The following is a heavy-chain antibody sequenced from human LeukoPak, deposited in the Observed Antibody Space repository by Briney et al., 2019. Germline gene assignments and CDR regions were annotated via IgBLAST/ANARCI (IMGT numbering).Heavy chain of an antibody. CDR2: IIPIFGTA. V-gene: IGHV1-69*05. J-gene: IGHJ5*02. CDR1: GGTFSSCA. Sequence: SVKVSCKASGGTFSSCAISWVRQAPGQGLEWMGGIIPIFGTANYAQKFQGRVTITTDESTSTAYMEPSSLRSEDTAVYYCASGGASNSSRGGFDPWGQGTLVTVSS. CDR3: ASGGASNSSRGGFDP. D-gene: IGHD6-13*01.